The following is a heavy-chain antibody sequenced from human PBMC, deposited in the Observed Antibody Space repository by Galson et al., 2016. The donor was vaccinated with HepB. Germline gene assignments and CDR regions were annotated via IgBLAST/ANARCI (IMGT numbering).Heavy chain of an antibody. V-gene: IGHV2-5*02. CDR1: GFSLSTSGVG. Sequence: PAPVKPTQTLTLTCTFSGFSLSTSGVGVGWIRQPPGQALEWLALMYWDDAKRYSPSLKSRLTITKDTSKNQVVLTMTNMDPVDTATYYCAHSYNDNGFDYWGQGTLVTVSS. D-gene: IGHD3-22*01. CDR3: AHSYNDNGFDY. CDR2: MYWDDAK. J-gene: IGHJ4*02.